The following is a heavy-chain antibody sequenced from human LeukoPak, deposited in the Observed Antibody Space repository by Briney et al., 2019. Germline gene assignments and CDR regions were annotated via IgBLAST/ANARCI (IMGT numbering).Heavy chain of an antibody. D-gene: IGHD1-26*01. CDR3: VKTGRGGYYDY. V-gene: IGHV3-64D*09. J-gene: IGHJ4*02. CDR2: ISSSGDST. CDR1: GFTFRNSP. Sequence: GGSLRLSCVGSGFTFRNSPMHWVRQAPGKGLEYVSAISSSGDSTYYADSVKGRFNISRDNSKNTLYLQMSSLRPEDTAVYYCVKTGRGGYYDYWGQGTLVTVSS.